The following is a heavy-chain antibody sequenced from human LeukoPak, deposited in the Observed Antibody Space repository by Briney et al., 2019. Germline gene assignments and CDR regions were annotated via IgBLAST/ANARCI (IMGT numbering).Heavy chain of an antibody. CDR2: VYYTGTT. V-gene: IGHV4-59*11. CDR3: TSWGFDTLTGHGLDY. D-gene: IGHD3-9*01. Sequence: PSETLSLTCTVSGGSIRNHYWTWIRQPPRKGLVWIAYVYYTGTTYFNPSLKSRVTISVDTSKNQFSLKLSSVTAADTAIYYCTSWGFDTLTGHGLDYWGQGALVTVSP. CDR1: GGSIRNHY. J-gene: IGHJ4*02.